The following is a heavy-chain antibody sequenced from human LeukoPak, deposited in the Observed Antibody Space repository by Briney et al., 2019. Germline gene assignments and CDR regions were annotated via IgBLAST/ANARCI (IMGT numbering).Heavy chain of an antibody. Sequence: GGSLRLSCAASGFTFSSYGMHWVRQAPGKGLEWVAFIRYDGSNKYYADSVKGRFTISRDNSKNTLYLQMNSLRAEDTAVYYCATTYYYDSSGYYNWFDPWGQGTLVTVSS. CDR1: GFTFSSYG. D-gene: IGHD3-22*01. CDR2: IRYDGSNK. V-gene: IGHV3-30*02. CDR3: ATTYYYDSSGYYNWFDP. J-gene: IGHJ5*02.